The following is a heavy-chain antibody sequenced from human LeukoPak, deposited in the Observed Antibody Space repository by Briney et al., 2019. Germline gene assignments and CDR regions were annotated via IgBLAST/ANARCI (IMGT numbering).Heavy chain of an antibody. D-gene: IGHD7-27*01. Sequence: GGSLRLSCAASGFTFSSYTMSWVRQAPGKGLEWVSTITTSDGNTYYADSVKGRFTVSRDNSKNSLYLQMNSLRAEDTAVYYCAKDGGLWVSAHWGDSWGRGTLVTVSS. V-gene: IGHV3-23*01. CDR3: AKDGGLWVSAHWGDS. CDR2: ITTSDGNT. J-gene: IGHJ4*02. CDR1: GFTFSSYT.